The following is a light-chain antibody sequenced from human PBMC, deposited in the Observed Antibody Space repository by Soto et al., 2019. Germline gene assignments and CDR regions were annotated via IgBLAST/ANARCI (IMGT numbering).Light chain of an antibody. V-gene: IGKV1-39*01. J-gene: IGKJ3*01. Sequence: IQMTQSPSSLSGSLLDIFTITFLSSQSISSYLNWYQQKPGKAPKLLIYAASSLQSGVPSRFSGSGSGTDFTLTISSLQPEDFATYYCQQSYSTPRTFGPGTKVDIK. CDR1: QSISSY. CDR2: AAS. CDR3: QQSYSTPRT.